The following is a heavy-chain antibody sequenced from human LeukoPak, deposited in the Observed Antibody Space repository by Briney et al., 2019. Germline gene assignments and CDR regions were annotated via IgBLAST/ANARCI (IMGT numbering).Heavy chain of an antibody. CDR2: ISNIGTTL. J-gene: IGHJ4*02. CDR1: GFTFSSYE. CDR3: ARASQRLFDS. V-gene: IGHV3-48*03. Sequence: PGGSLRLSCAASGFTFSSYEMNWVRQAPGKGLEWVSCISNIGTTLYYADSVKGRFTISRDNAKNSLYLQMSSLRAEDTAVYYCARASQRLFDSWGQGTLVIVSS.